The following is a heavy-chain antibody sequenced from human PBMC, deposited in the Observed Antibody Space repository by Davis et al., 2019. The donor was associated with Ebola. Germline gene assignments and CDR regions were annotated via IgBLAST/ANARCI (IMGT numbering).Heavy chain of an antibody. CDR1: GFIVSSNY. CDR2: ISYIGNT. V-gene: IGHV4-39*01. CDR3: ATQGDQYGGNSEKFDS. D-gene: IGHD4-23*01. J-gene: IGHJ4*02. Sequence: ESLKISCAASGFIVSSNYMSWVRQAPGKGLEWIGSISYIGNTYYNPSLKSRVTISVDTSKNQFSLKLNSVAAADTAVYFCATQGDQYGGNSEKFDSWGQGTLVTVSS.